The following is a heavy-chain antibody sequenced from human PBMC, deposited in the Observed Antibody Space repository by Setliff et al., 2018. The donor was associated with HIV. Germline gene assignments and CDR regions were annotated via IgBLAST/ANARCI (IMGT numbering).Heavy chain of an antibody. CDR2: INHSGRA. CDR3: AIGAPYCNHGICHLFDY. CDR1: GESFSGYY. Sequence: SETLSLTCAVYGESFSGYYWSWIRQPAGKGLEWLGEINHSGRAKYNPSLKSRASISADTSKNQFSLRLTSVTAADTAVYYCAIGAPYCNHGICHLFDYWGHGNLVTVSS. V-gene: IGHV4-34*01. D-gene: IGHD2-8*01. J-gene: IGHJ4*01.